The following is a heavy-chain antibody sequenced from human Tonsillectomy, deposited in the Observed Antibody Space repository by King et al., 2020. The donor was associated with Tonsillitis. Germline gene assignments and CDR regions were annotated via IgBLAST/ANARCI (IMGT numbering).Heavy chain of an antibody. J-gene: IGHJ4*02. Sequence: VQLVESGGGVAQPGGSLRLSCAASGFTFDDYAMHWVRQAPGKGLEWVSLITGDGGSTYYADSVKGRFTISRDNSKNSLYLQMYSLRTEDTALYYCAKRYHYDGSGPLDYWGQGTLVTVSS. CDR3: AKRYHYDGSGPLDY. CDR1: GFTFDDYA. CDR2: ITGDGGST. D-gene: IGHD3-22*01. V-gene: IGHV3-43*02.